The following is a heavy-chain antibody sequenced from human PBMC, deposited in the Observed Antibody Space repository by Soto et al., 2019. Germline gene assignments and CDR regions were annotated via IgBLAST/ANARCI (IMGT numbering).Heavy chain of an antibody. Sequence: QVQLVQSGAEVKKPGSSVKVSCKASGGTFSSYTISWVRQAPGQGLEWMGRIIPILGIANYAQKFQGRVTITADKSTSTAYMELSSLRSEDTAVYYCARDNPRGDFDYWGQGTLVTVSS. CDR1: GGTFSSYT. J-gene: IGHJ4*02. D-gene: IGHD3-10*01. CDR3: ARDNPRGDFDY. CDR2: IIPILGIA. V-gene: IGHV1-69*08.